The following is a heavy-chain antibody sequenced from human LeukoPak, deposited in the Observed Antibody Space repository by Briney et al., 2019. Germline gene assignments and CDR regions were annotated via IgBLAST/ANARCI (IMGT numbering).Heavy chain of an antibody. CDR3: ARVPPLNSSGWKYFFDY. CDR1: GYSLTELP. V-gene: IGHV1-24*01. J-gene: IGHJ4*02. CDR2: FDPEDDET. Sequence: ASVKVSCKVSGYSLTELPMHWVRQAPGKGLEWMGGFDPEDDETISAQKFQGRLTMTEDTSRDTAYMELNSLGSEDTAVYYCARVPPLNSSGWKYFFDYWGQGTLVTVSS. D-gene: IGHD6-19*01.